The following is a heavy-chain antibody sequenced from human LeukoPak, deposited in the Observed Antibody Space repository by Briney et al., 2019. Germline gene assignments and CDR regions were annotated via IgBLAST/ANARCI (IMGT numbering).Heavy chain of an antibody. D-gene: IGHD3-10*01. V-gene: IGHV1-18*01. J-gene: IGHJ5*02. CDR3: ARDYRYGSGRRYNRFDP. CDR2: ISAYNGNT. CDR1: GYTFTSYG. Sequence: ASVKVSCKASGYTFTSYGISWVRQAPGQGLEWMGWISAYNGNTNYAQKLQGRVTMTTDTSTSTAYMELRSLRSDDTAVYYCARDYRYGSGRRYNRFDPWGQGTLVTVSS.